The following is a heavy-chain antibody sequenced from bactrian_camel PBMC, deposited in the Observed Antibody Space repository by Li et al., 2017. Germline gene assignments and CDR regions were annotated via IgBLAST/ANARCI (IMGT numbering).Heavy chain of an antibody. CDR3: VRDQRTGWPYCSGGYCYILAN. J-gene: IGHJ4*01. D-gene: IGHD2*01. Sequence: QLVESGGGSGQAGGSLRLTCTASGLSFDDSDMGWYRQGSGNSCELVSTISTDGSTYYEEFAKGRFTISRDNARNTAYLQMNTLKPEDTAVYYCVRDQRTGWPYCSGGYCYILANWGQGTQVTVS. CDR2: ISTDGST. CDR1: GLSFDDSD. V-gene: IGHV3S55*01.